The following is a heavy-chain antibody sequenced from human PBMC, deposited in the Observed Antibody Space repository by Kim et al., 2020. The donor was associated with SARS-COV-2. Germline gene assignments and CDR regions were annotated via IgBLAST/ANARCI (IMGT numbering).Heavy chain of an antibody. CDR1: GFTFSDHY. D-gene: IGHD6-13*01. CDR2: ITTSGSDT. V-gene: IGHV3-11*01. Sequence: GGSLRLSCAASGFTFSDHYMHWIRQAPGKGLEWISRITTSGSDTYYTESVKGRFTISRDNAKNSLYLQMDSLRVEDTAVYYCARDPDTSSKVDYWGQGTL. CDR3: ARDPDTSSKVDY. J-gene: IGHJ4*02.